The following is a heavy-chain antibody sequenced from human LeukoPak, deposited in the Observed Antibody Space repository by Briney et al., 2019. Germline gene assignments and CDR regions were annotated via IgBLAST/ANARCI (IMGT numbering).Heavy chain of an antibody. V-gene: IGHV1-2*02. D-gene: IGHD2-2*01. CDR1: AYTFTGYY. CDR3: ARKSAVRKTSEFDY. CDR2: INPNSGGT. J-gene: IGHJ4*02. Sequence: GASVKVSYNSSAYTFTGYYINWVRQAPGQGLEWMGWINPNSGGTNYPQKFQGRVTMTTDTSISTAYMELSSLRSDDTAVYYCARKSAVRKTSEFDYWGQGTLVTVSS.